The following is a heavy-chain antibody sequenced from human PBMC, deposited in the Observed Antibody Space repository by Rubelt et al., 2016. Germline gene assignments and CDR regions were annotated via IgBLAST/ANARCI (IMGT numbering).Heavy chain of an antibody. D-gene: IGHD5-12*01. Sequence: QVQLQESGPGLVKPSGTLSLTCAVSGGSISSHNWWSWVRQPPGKGLEWIGEIYHSGSTNYIPSLKSRVTISVDKSKNQFPLRLSAVTAADTAVYYCASKLYDYPYYFDCWGQGTLVTVSS. J-gene: IGHJ4*02. CDR2: IYHSGST. CDR1: GGSISSHNW. CDR3: ASKLYDYPYYFDC. V-gene: IGHV4-4*02.